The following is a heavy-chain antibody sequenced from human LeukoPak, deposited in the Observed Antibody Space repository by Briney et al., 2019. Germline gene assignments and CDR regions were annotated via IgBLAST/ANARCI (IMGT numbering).Heavy chain of an antibody. D-gene: IGHD2-8*01. J-gene: IGHJ3*02. CDR1: GYTFTSYY. CDR2: INPSGGST. CDR3: ARALYCTNGVCHRLAFDI. Sequence: ASVKVSCKASGYTFTSYYMHWVRQAPGQGLEWMGIINPSGGSTSYAQKFQGRVTMTRDTSTSTVYMELSSLRSEDTAVYYCARALYCTNGVCHRLAFDIWGQGTMVTVSS. V-gene: IGHV1-46*01.